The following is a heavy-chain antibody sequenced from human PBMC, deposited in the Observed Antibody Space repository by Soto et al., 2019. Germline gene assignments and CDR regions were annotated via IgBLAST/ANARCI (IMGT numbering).Heavy chain of an antibody. D-gene: IGHD3-22*01. Sequence: LRLSCAASGFTLSDYYMSWIRQSPGKGLEWVSYISSSGSTIYYADSVKGRFTISRDNAKNSLYLQMNSLRAEDTAVYYCATWYYYDSSGHPVGMDVWGQGTTVTVSS. CDR1: GFTLSDYY. J-gene: IGHJ6*02. CDR2: ISSSGSTI. CDR3: ATWYYYDSSGHPVGMDV. V-gene: IGHV3-11*01.